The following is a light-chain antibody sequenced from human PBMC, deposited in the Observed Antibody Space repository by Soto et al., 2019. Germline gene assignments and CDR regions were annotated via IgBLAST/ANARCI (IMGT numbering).Light chain of an antibody. CDR2: EVN. J-gene: IGLJ1*01. CDR3: ASFRSGTILV. V-gene: IGLV2-14*01. CDR1: RSDIGDSNF. Sequence: QSVLTQPASVSGSPGQSVTISCTGPRSDIGDSNFISWYQHSPGKAPRLLTYEVNNRPSGVSRRFSGSKAGNTASLTISGLLEDDEADYFCASFRSGTILVFGSGTKVTVL.